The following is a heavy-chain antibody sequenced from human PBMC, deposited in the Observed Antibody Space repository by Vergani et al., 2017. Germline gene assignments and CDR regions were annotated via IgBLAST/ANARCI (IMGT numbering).Heavy chain of an antibody. CDR2: IIPIFGTA. J-gene: IGHJ4*02. Sequence: QVQLVQSGAEVKKPGSSVKVSCKASGGTVSSYAISWVRQAPGQGLEWIGGIIPIFGTANYAQKFQGRVTITADESTSTAYMELGSLRSEGTAVYYCAGRGATTTWGFDYWGQGTLVTVSS. CDR3: AGRGATTTWGFDY. CDR1: GGTVSSYA. V-gene: IGHV1-69*01. D-gene: IGHD5-24*01.